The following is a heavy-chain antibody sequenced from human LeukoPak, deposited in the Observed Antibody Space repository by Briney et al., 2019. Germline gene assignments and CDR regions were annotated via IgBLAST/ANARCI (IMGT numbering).Heavy chain of an antibody. CDR1: GYTFTSYG. Sequence: GASVKVSCKASGYTFTSYGISWVRQAPGQGLEWMGWISAYNGNTNYAQKLQGRVTMTTDTSTSTAYMELRSLRSDDTAVYYCASCGGSCYANWFDPWGQGTLVTVSS. CDR3: ASCGGSCYANWFDP. D-gene: IGHD2-15*01. J-gene: IGHJ5*02. V-gene: IGHV1-18*01. CDR2: ISAYNGNT.